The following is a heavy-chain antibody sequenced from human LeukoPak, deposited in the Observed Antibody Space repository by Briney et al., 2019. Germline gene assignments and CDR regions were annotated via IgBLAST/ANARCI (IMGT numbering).Heavy chain of an antibody. J-gene: IGHJ4*02. CDR3: ARALLWYSSGQYYFDY. V-gene: IGHV3-48*01. D-gene: IGHD6-19*01. Sequence: GGSLRLSCAASGFTFSTYWMSWVRQAPGKGLEWVSYISSSSSTIYYADSVKGRFTISRDNAKNSLYLQMNSLRAEDTAVYYCARALLWYSSGQYYFDYWGQGTLVTVSS. CDR2: ISSSSSTI. CDR1: GFTFSTYW.